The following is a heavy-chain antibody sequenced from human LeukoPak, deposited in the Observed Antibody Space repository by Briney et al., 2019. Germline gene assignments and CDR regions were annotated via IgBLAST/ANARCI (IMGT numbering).Heavy chain of an antibody. J-gene: IGHJ5*02. V-gene: IGHV1-69*13. CDR3: ARVQASIAALTNWFDP. CDR2: IIPIFGTA. D-gene: IGHD6-6*01. Sequence: SVKVSCKASGGTFSSYAISWVRQAPGQGLEWMGGIIPIFGTANYAQKFQGRVTITADESTSTAYMELSSLRSEDMAVYYCARVQASIAALTNWFDPWGQGTLVTVSS. CDR1: GGTFSSYA.